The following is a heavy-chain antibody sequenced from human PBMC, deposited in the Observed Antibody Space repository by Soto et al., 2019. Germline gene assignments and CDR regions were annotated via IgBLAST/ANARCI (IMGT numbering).Heavy chain of an antibody. CDR3: ARDLFEAYPGSSAYPFDY. CDR2: INAGNGNT. V-gene: IGHV1-3*01. Sequence: ASVKVSCKASGYSFTSYVMQWVRQAPGQRLEWMGWINAGNGNTKYSQKFQGRVTITRDTSASTAYMELSSLRSEDTAVYYCARDLFEAYPGSSAYPFDYWG. J-gene: IGHJ4*01. CDR1: GYSFTSYV. D-gene: IGHD3-22*01.